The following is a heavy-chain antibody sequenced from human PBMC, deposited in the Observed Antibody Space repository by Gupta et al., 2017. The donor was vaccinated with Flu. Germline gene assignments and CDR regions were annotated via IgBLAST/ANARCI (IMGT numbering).Heavy chain of an antibody. CDR2: IIPMFGTA. Sequence: QVQLLQSGAEVKMPGTSVKISCKTPAGTFTRYAVSWVRQAPGQGLEWMGGIIPMFGTANNAQNFQGRITITADKSTNTAYLELGSLTSDDTAVYYCARVEVGVKGGGNRHYYYYMDVWGRGTSGTVSS. CDR3: ARVEVGVKGGGNRHYYYYMDV. V-gene: IGHV1-69*06. J-gene: IGHJ6*03. D-gene: IGHD3-16*01. CDR1: AGTFTRYA.